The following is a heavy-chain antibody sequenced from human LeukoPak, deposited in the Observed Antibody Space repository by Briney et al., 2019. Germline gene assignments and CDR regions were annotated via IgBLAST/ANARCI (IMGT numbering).Heavy chain of an antibody. D-gene: IGHD5-12*01. V-gene: IGHV3-7*01. CDR2: IKQDGSEK. Sequence: PGGSLRLSCAASVFTFSSYWMSWVRQAPGKGLEWVANIKQDGSEKYYVDSVKGRFTISRDNAKNSLYLQMNSLRAEDTAVYYCARGSWIVATILDYWGQGTLVTVSS. CDR3: ARGSWIVATILDY. J-gene: IGHJ4*02. CDR1: VFTFSSYW.